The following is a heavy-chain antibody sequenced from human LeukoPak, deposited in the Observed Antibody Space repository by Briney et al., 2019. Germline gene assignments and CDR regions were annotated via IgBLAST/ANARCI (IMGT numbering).Heavy chain of an antibody. J-gene: IGHJ6*03. CDR3: ARSRKEEWFGEVSHYYYYYMDV. V-gene: IGHV4-39*07. CDR1: AGSISSSSYY. Sequence: NSSETLSLTCTVSAGSISSSSYYWGWIRQPPGKGLEWIGSIYYSGSTYYNPSLKSRVTISVDTSKNQFSLKLSSVTAADTAVYYCARSRKEEWFGEVSHYYYYYMDVWGKGTTVTISS. D-gene: IGHD3-10*01. CDR2: IYYSGST.